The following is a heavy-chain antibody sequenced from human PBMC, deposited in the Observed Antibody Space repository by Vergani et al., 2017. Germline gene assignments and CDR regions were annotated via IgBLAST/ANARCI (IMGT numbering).Heavy chain of an antibody. CDR3: ARIFGELSDY. Sequence: QVQLQQWGAGLLKPSETLSLTCAVYGGSFSGYYWSWIRQPPGKGLEWIGEINHSGSTNYNPSLKSRVTISVDTSKNRFSLKLSSETAADTAVYYCARIFGELSDYWGQGTLVTVSS. CDR1: GGSFSGYY. CDR2: INHSGST. D-gene: IGHD3-10*01. J-gene: IGHJ4*02. V-gene: IGHV4-34*01.